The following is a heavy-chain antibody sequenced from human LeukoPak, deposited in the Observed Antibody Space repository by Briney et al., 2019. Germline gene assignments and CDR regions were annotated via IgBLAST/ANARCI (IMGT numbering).Heavy chain of an antibody. D-gene: IGHD3-22*01. CDR3: ARDLTYYDSSGYYLEGPSYYFDY. CDR1: GGTFSSYA. Sequence: SVKVSCKASGGTFSSYAISWVRQAPGQGLEWMGRIIPILGIANYVQKFQGRVTITADKSTSTAYMELSSLRSEDTAVYYCARDLTYYDSSGYYLEGPSYYFDYWGQGTLVTVSS. V-gene: IGHV1-69*04. CDR2: IIPILGIA. J-gene: IGHJ4*02.